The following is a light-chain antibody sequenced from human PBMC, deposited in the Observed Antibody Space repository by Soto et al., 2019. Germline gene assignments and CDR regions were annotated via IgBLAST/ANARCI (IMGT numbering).Light chain of an antibody. J-gene: IGKJ1*01. CDR3: QQYGSSPSWT. CDR2: VAS. CDR1: QSISSTY. V-gene: IGKV3-20*01. Sequence: EIVLTQSPGTLSLSPGERATLSCRASQSISSTYFAGYQQRPGQAPRLLIFVASSRATGIPDRFSGSGSGTDFTLTISRLEPEDFAVYYCQQYGSSPSWTFGQGTKVEIK.